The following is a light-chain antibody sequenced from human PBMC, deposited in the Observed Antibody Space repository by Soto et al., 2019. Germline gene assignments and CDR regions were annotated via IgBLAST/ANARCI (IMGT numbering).Light chain of an antibody. J-gene: IGKJ2*01. CDR1: QSLVYCADNTS. CDR2: KVS. V-gene: IGKV2-30*01. CDR3: MQGTHWPPYT. Sequence: DVVMTQSPLSLSVTLGQPASISCRSSQSLVYCADNTSLHWFQQRPGQSPRRLFYKVSNRDSGVPDRFSGSGSGTDFTLKISRVEAEDVGVYYCMQGTHWPPYTFGQGTKLEIK.